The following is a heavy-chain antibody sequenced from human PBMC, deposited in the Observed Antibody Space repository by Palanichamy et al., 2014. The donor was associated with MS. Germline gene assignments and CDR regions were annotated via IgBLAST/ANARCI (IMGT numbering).Heavy chain of an antibody. D-gene: IGHD6-13*01. CDR2: INIDETDI. CDR1: GFTFTNYW. Sequence: EVELVESGGGLVQSGGSPRLSCAASGFTFTNYWMHWVRQAPGKGLVWVSRINIDETDITYADSVKGRFTISRDNAKNTLYLQMNSLRAEDTAVYYCAKEVAVGNGALDIWGQGTMVTVSS. J-gene: IGHJ3*02. CDR3: AKEVAVGNGALDI. V-gene: IGHV3-74*01.